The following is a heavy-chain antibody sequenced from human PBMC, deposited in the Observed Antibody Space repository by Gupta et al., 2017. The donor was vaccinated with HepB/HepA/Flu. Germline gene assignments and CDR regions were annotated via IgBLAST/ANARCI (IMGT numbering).Heavy chain of an antibody. D-gene: IGHD2-15*01. Sequence: QVQLQQWGAGLLKPSETLSLTCAVYGGSFSGYYWSWIRQPPGKGLEWIGEINHSGSTNYNPSLKSRVTISVDTSKNQFSLKLSSVTAADTAVYYCARRGGRLGYCSPWGQGTLVTVSS. CDR3: ARRGGRLGYCSP. CDR2: INHSGST. CDR1: GGSFSGYY. J-gene: IGHJ5*02. V-gene: IGHV4-34*01.